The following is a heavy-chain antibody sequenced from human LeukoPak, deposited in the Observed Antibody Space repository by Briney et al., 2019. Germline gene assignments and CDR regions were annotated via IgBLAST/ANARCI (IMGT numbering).Heavy chain of an antibody. CDR1: GGTFSSYA. V-gene: IGHV1-69*05. D-gene: IGHD6-6*01. J-gene: IGHJ4*02. CDR2: IIPIFGTA. CDR3: AKPGSSSAPGAYYDY. Sequence: SVKVSCKASGGTFSSYAISWVRQAPGQGLEWMGGIIPIFGTANYAQKFQGRVTITTDESTSTAYMELSSLRAEDTAVYYCAKPGSSSAPGAYYDYWGQGTLVTVSS.